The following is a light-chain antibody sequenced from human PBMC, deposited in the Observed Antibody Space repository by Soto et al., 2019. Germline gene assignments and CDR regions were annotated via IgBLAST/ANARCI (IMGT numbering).Light chain of an antibody. V-gene: IGKV3-20*01. CDR3: QQYSSYPST. J-gene: IGKJ1*01. CDR1: QSVSSSY. Sequence: EIVLTQSPGTLSLSPGERATLSCRASQSVSSSYLAWYQQKPGQAPRLLIYGASSRATGIPSRFSGSGSGTEFTLTITSLQPDDFATYYCQQYSSYPSTFGQGTKVDIK. CDR2: GAS.